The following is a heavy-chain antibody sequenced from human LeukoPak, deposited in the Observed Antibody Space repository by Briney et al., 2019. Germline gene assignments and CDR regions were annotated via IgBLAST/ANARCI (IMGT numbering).Heavy chain of an antibody. V-gene: IGHV1-2*02. CDR1: GYTFTDNH. CDR3: ARELGRNAFDI. D-gene: IGHD7-27*01. CDR2: INPNSGGT. J-gene: IGHJ3*02. Sequence: SVKVSCKASGYTFTDNHMYWVRQAPGQGPECMGWINPNSGGTNYAQKFQGRITMTRDTSISTAYMELSRLTSDDTAIYFCARELGRNAFDIWGQGTMVTVSP.